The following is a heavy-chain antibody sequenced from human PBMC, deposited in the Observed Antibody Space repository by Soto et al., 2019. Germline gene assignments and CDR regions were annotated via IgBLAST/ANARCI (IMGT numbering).Heavy chain of an antibody. V-gene: IGHV4-4*02. J-gene: IGHJ4*02. D-gene: IGHD2-21*02. CDR3: ARGNSAHKVTPPDY. CDR1: GGSISSSNW. Sequence: QVQLQESGPGLVKPSGTLSLTCAVSGGSISSSNWWSWVRQPPGKGLEWIGEIYHSGSTNYNPSLKSRVTISGDKAKTQFSLKLSSVTAAATAVYYCARGNSAHKVTPPDYWGQGTLVTVSS. CDR2: IYHSGST.